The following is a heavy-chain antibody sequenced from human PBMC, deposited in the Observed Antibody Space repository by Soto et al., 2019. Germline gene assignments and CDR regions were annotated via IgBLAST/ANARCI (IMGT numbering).Heavy chain of an antibody. J-gene: IGHJ3*02. CDR3: ARSPTTTPDYDAFDI. Sequence: GGSLRLSCAASGFTFSSYSMNWVRQAPGKGLEWVSSISSSSSYIYYADSVKGRFTIPRDNAKNSLYLQMNSLRAEDTAVYYCARSPTTTPDYDAFDIWGQGTMVTVSS. V-gene: IGHV3-21*01. CDR1: GFTFSSYS. CDR2: ISSSSSYI. D-gene: IGHD4-17*01.